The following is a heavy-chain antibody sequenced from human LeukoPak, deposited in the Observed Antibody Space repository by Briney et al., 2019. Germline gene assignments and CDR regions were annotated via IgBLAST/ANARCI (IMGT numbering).Heavy chain of an antibody. V-gene: IGHV4-34*01. CDR2: INHSGST. D-gene: IGHD6-13*01. J-gene: IGHJ4*02. CDR1: GGSFSGYY. Sequence: KPSETLSLTCAVYGGSFSGYYWSWIRQPPGKGLERIGEINHSGSTNYNPSLKSRVTISVDTSKNQFSLKLSSVTAADTAVYYCARAVAAARHDYWGQGTLVTVSS. CDR3: ARAVAAARHDY.